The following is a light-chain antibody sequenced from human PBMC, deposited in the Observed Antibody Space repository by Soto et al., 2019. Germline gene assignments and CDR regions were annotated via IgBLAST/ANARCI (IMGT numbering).Light chain of an antibody. CDR2: DVS. V-gene: IGLV2-14*01. CDR3: SSYTSSSTPIYV. Sequence: QSVLPKPASLSGSPGQSITISCTGTSSDVGGYNYVSWYQQHPGKAPKLMIYDVSNRPSGVSNRFSGSKSGNTASLTISGLQAEDEADYYCSSYTSSSTPIYVFGTGTKVTVL. CDR1: SSDVGGYNY. J-gene: IGLJ1*01.